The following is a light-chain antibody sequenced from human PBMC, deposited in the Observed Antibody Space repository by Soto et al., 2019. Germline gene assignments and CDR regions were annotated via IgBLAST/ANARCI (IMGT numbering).Light chain of an antibody. CDR1: TGAVTSGHY. Sequence: QAVVTQEPSLTVSPGGTVTLTCDSSTGAVTSGHYPYWFQQKPGQAPRTLIYDTTNKYSWTPARFSGSLLGGKAALTLSGAQPEDEAEYYCLLSYSGARAGVFGGGTKVTVL. V-gene: IGLV7-46*01. CDR3: LLSYSGARAGV. J-gene: IGLJ3*02. CDR2: DTT.